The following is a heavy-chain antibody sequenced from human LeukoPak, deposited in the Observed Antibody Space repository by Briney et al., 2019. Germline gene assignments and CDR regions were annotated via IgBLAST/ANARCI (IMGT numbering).Heavy chain of an antibody. V-gene: IGHV3-11*04. CDR1: GFNFSDFY. CDR3: ARDGLPVALDY. CDR2: ISGSGTII. D-gene: IGHD5-12*01. J-gene: IGHJ4*02. Sequence: GGSLRLSCAASGFNFSDFYMSWLRQAPGKGLEWVSYISGSGTIIYYADSVKGRFTISRDNGKNSLYLQMNSLRAEDTAVYFCARDGLPVALDYWGQGTLVTVSS.